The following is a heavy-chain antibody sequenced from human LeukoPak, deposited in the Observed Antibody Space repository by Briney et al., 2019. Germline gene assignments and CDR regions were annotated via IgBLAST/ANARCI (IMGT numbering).Heavy chain of an antibody. V-gene: IGHV3-23*01. CDR2: ISGSGGST. Sequence: PGGSLRLSCAASGFTFSSYAMSWVRQAPGKGLEWVSAISGSGGSTYYADSVKGRFTISRDNSKNTLYLQMNSLRAEDTAVYYCAKDCRIAVAGTCWFDPWGQGTLVTVSS. CDR3: AKDCRIAVAGTCWFDP. CDR1: GFTFSSYA. J-gene: IGHJ5*02. D-gene: IGHD6-19*01.